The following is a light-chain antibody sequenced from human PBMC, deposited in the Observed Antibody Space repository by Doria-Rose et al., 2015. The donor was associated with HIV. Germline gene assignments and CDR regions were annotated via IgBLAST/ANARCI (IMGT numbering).Light chain of an antibody. Sequence: DIVMTQSPGTLSLSPGERATLPCRASQSFSSTYLAWYQQKPGQAPSLLIYDGSTRATGIPDRFSASGSGTDFTLTINRLEPEDFALYYCHQYGTSCTFGQGTKVEI. CDR2: DGS. J-gene: IGKJ1*01. CDR3: HQYGTSCT. CDR1: QSFSSTY. V-gene: IGKV3-20*01.